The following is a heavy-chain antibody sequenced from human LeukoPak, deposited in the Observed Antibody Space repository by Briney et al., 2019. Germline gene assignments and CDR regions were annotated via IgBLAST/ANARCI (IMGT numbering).Heavy chain of an antibody. D-gene: IGHD3-22*01. V-gene: IGHV1-2*02. J-gene: IGHJ4*02. CDR1: GYTFTGYY. Sequence: ASVKVSCKTSGYTFTGYYMHWVRQAPGQGLEWMGWINPNTGGTNYAQKFQGRVTMTSDTSISTAYMELSSLKSDDTAMYYCARAPMIVVVFPPRLDFWGQGALVTVSS. CDR2: INPNTGGT. CDR3: ARAPMIVVVFPPRLDF.